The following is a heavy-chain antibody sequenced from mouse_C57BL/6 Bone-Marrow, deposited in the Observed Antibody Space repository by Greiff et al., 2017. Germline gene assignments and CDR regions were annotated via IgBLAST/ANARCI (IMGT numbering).Heavy chain of an antibody. CDR3: ARQDYPYAMDY. Sequence: EVKLQESGGGLVQPGGSLKLSCAASGFTFSDYGMHWVRQAPETGLEWVAYISSGSSTIYYADTVKGRFTISRDNAKNTLFLQMTSLRSEDMARYYCARQDYPYAMDYWGQGTSVTVSS. D-gene: IGHD5-5*01. J-gene: IGHJ4*01. CDR2: ISSGSSTI. CDR1: GFTFSDYG. V-gene: IGHV5-17*01.